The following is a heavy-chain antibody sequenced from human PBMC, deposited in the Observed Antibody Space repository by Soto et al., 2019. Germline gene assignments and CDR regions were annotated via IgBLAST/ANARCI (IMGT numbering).Heavy chain of an antibody. CDR3: ARGGAISDSMDV. Sequence: QVQLVQSGAEVKKPGSSVKVSCKASGGTFSSYAISWVRQAPGQGLEWMGGIIPIFGTANYAQKFQGRVTFTGDESTSTAYRGRSSLRSEDRAVYSWARGGAISDSMDVWGQGPTVTVSS. D-gene: IGHD3-3*01. V-gene: IGHV1-69*01. J-gene: IGHJ6*02. CDR1: GGTFSSYA. CDR2: IIPIFGTA.